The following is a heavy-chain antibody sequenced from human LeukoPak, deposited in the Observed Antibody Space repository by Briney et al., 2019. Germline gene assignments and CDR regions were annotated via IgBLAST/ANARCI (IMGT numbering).Heavy chain of an antibody. Sequence: PGGSLRLSCAASGFTFSSYSMDWVRQAPGKGLEWVSSISSSSSYIYYADSVKGRFTISRDNAKNSLYLQMNSLRAEDTAVYYCAREEYSGSYYFDYWGQGTLVTVSS. V-gene: IGHV3-21*01. J-gene: IGHJ4*02. D-gene: IGHD1-26*01. CDR1: GFTFSSYS. CDR3: AREEYSGSYYFDY. CDR2: ISSSSSYI.